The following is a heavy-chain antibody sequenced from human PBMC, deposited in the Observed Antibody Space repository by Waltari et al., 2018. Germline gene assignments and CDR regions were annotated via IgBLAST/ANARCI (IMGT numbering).Heavy chain of an antibody. V-gene: IGHV1-69*05. CDR1: GGTFSSYA. J-gene: IGHJ5*02. D-gene: IGHD4-17*01. CDR3: ARSNYGLNCFDP. Sequence: QVQLVQSGAEVKKPGSSVKVSCKASGGTFSSYAISWVRQAPGQGLEWMGGIIPIFGTANYAQKFQGRVTITRDTSASTAYMELSSLRSEDTAVYYCARSNYGLNCFDPWGQGTLVTVSS. CDR2: IIPIFGTA.